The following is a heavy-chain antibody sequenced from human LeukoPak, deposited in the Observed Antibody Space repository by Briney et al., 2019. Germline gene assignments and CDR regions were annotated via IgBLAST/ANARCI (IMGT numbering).Heavy chain of an antibody. J-gene: IGHJ4*02. CDR2: INPNSGGT. D-gene: IGHD5-24*01. Sequence: ASVKVSCKASGYTFTGYYMHWVRQAPGQGLEWMGWINPNSGGTNYAQKFQGRVTMTRVTSISTAYMELSRLRSDDTAVYYCARGGRYGDYGGGSRRDGYNSPSDYWGQGTLVTVSS. V-gene: IGHV1-2*02. CDR1: GYTFTGYY. CDR3: ARGGRYGDYGGGSRRDGYNSPSDY.